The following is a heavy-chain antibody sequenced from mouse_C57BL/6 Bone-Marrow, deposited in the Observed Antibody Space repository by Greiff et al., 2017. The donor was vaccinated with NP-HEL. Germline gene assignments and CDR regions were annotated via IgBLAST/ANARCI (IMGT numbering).Heavy chain of an antibody. CDR2: ISDGGSYT. D-gene: IGHD1-1*02. Sequence: DVKLQESGGGLVKPGGSLKLSCAASGFTFSSYAMSWVRQTPEKRLEWVATISDGGSYTYYPDNVKGRFTISRDNAKNNLYLQMSHLKSEDTAMYYCAREGWDYWGQGTTLTVSS. CDR1: GFTFSSYA. V-gene: IGHV5-4*01. J-gene: IGHJ2*01. CDR3: AREGWDY.